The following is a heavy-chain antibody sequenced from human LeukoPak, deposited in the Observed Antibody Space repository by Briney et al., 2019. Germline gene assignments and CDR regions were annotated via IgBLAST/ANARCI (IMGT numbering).Heavy chain of an antibody. J-gene: IGHJ4*02. D-gene: IGHD6-6*01. CDR3: ARDRVSEYSSSSFSI. CDR2: ISSSSSYI. Sequence: KTGGSLRLSCAASGFTFSSYSMNWVRPAPGGGLEWVSSISSSSSYIYYADSVKGRFTISRDNAKNSLYLQMNSLRAEDTAEYYCARDRVSEYSSSSFSIWGQGTLVTVSS. CDR1: GFTFSSYS. V-gene: IGHV3-21*01.